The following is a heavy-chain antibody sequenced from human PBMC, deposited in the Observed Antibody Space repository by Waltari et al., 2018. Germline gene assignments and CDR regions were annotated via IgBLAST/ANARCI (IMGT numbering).Heavy chain of an antibody. V-gene: IGHV4-34*01. Sequence: QVQLQQWGAGLLKSSGTLSLTCSVSGAPFSAYYWGWVRHVPGKGLERIGQIRHPGNTNYNPSLQRRVAISIDTSRNQFSLRVFSVTAADTGLYFCTRGGNYDFWSHSPFVDPWGQGTQVTVSS. D-gene: IGHD3-3*01. J-gene: IGHJ5*02. CDR2: IRHPGNT. CDR1: GAPFSAYY. CDR3: TRGGNYDFWSHSPFVDP.